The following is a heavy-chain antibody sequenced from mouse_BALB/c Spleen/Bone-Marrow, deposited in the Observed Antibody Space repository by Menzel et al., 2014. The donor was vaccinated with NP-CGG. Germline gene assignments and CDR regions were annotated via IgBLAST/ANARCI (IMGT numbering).Heavy chain of an antibody. CDR1: GYTFSSFW. D-gene: IGHD2-14*01. Sequence: LVESGAELMKPGASVKISCKATGYTFSSFWIDWVKQRPGHGLEWIGEILPGSDSTNYNEKFKGKATFTADTYSNTAYMQLSSLTSEDSAVYYCARGDRYDVRFDYWGQGTTLTVSS. CDR3: ARGDRYDVRFDY. V-gene: IGHV1-9*01. CDR2: ILPGSDST. J-gene: IGHJ2*01.